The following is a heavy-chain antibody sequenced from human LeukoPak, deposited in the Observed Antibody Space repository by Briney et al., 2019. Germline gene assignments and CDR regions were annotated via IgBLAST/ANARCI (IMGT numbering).Heavy chain of an antibody. CDR1: GGTFNNYA. V-gene: IGHV1-69*06. CDR3: ATYNVDYYDTSDGMDV. CDR2: LIPTFGKP. J-gene: IGHJ6*02. D-gene: IGHD3-22*01. Sequence: ASVKVSCKASGGTFNNYAVIWVRQAPELGLEWVGGLIPTFGKPNYAQKLQGRVTIAADKSTSTVYMELSSLRSEDTAVYYCATYNVDYYDTSDGMDVWGQGTTVTVSS.